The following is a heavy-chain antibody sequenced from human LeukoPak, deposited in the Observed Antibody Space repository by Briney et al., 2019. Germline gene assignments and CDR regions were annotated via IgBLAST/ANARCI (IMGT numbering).Heavy chain of an antibody. V-gene: IGHV1-24*01. Sequence: ASVKVSCKVSGYTLLELSMHWVRQAPGKGLEWMGGFDPEDGVKIYAQKFQGRASMTEDTSTNTAYMELSSLRSEGTAVYYCATVPSLDCWGQGALVTVSS. CDR1: GYTLLELS. J-gene: IGHJ4*02. CDR3: ATVPSLDC. CDR2: FDPEDGVK.